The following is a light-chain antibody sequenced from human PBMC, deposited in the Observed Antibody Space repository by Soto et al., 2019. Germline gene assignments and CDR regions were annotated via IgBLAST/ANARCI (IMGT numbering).Light chain of an antibody. CDR2: SNN. Sequence: QSVLTQPPSASGTPGQRVPISCSGSSSNIGSNTVNWYQQLPGTAPKLLIYSNNQRPSGVPERFSGSKSGTSASLAISGLQSEDEADYYCAAWDDSLNGHVVFGGGTKLTVL. CDR1: SSNIGSNT. J-gene: IGLJ2*01. CDR3: AAWDDSLNGHVV. V-gene: IGLV1-44*01.